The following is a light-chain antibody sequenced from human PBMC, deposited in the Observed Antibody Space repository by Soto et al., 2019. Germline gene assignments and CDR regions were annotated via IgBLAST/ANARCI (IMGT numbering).Light chain of an antibody. CDR1: QSVSSNY. J-gene: IGKJ2*01. Sequence: EIVLTQSPGTLSLSPGERATLSSRASQSVSSNYLAWYQQKTGQAPRLLMYGASSRATGIPDRFSGSGSGTDFTLTISRLEPEDFAVYFCQQYSSSPYTFGQGTKLEIK. V-gene: IGKV3-20*01. CDR3: QQYSSSPYT. CDR2: GAS.